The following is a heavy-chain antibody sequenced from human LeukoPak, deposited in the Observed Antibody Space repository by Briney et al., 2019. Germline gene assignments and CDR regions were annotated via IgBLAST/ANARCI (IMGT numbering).Heavy chain of an antibody. Sequence: ASVKVSCKTSGYTFISYGMSWLRQAPGQGFEWLGWISGHNDNTNYAQKIEGRVTLTTDTSTSTAYMELRSLRSDDTAVYYCARELLTIFGVVIDYWGQGTLVTVSS. CDR3: ARELLTIFGVVIDY. CDR2: ISGHNDNT. V-gene: IGHV1-18*01. CDR1: GYTFISYG. D-gene: IGHD3-3*01. J-gene: IGHJ4*02.